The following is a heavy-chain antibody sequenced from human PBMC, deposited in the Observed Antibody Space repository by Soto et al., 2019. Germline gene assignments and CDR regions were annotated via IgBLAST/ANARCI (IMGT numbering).Heavy chain of an antibody. CDR3: ASNPVAGSGNAFDI. D-gene: IGHD3-10*01. V-gene: IGHV4-4*02. Sequence: SETLSLTSAVSGGSISSSNWWSWVRQPPGKGLEWIGEIYHSGSTNYNPSLKSRVTISVDTAKNQFSLKLTCVTAADTAVYYCASNPVAGSGNAFDIWGQGTMVT. J-gene: IGHJ3*02. CDR2: IYHSGST. CDR1: GGSISSSNW.